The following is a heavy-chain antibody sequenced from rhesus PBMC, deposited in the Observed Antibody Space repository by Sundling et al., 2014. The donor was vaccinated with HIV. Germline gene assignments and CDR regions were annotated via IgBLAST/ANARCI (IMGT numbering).Heavy chain of an antibody. CDR1: GVSINNNF. CDR2: GSGRGGSSGS. Sequence: QVQLQESGPGLVKPSETLSLTCAVSGVSINNNFWSWIRQSPGKGLEWIGRGSGRGGSSGSDYNPSLKSRVAISTDMSKNHFSLKLRSVTAADTAIYYCAREGRRWRISGWYFDLWGPGTPITISS. D-gene: IGHD6-37*01. V-gene: IGHV4-173*01. J-gene: IGHJ2*01. CDR3: AREGRRWRISGWYFDL.